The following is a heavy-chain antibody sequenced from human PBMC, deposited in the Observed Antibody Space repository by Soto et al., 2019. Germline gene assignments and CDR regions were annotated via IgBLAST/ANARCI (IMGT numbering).Heavy chain of an antibody. CDR2: LSFDGSNK. CDR1: GFSFSSYG. Sequence: HPGWSLRLSCAASGFSFSSYGMHWVRQAPGKGLEWVAVLSFDGSNKYYADSVKGRFTISRDSSKNTLFLQMNSLRPEDTAIYYCAKTPVSSGYSRHFDYWGQGTLVTV. CDR3: AKTPVSSGYSRHFDY. V-gene: IGHV3-30*18. J-gene: IGHJ4*02. D-gene: IGHD3-22*01.